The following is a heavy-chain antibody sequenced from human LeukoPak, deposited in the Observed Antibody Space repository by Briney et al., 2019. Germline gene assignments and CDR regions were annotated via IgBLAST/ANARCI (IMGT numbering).Heavy chain of an antibody. CDR2: IDPNSGGT. Sequence: ASVKVSCKASGYIFTGYYMHWVRQAPGQGLEWMGWIDPNSGGTTYPQKFQGRVTLTRDTSIDTAYMELKKLRSDETAVYFCVRGGPRVPPSDFWGQGTLVTVSS. CDR3: VRGGPRVPPSDF. D-gene: IGHD2-2*01. J-gene: IGHJ4*02. CDR1: GYIFTGYY. V-gene: IGHV1-2*02.